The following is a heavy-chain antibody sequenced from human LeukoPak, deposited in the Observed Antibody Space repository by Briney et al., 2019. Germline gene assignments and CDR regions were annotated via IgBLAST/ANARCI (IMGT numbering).Heavy chain of an antibody. V-gene: IGHV4-59*08. CDR2: IYHSGTT. CDR3: ARGYSSSWYFNWFDP. CDR1: GGSITNYY. D-gene: IGHD6-13*01. J-gene: IGHJ5*02. Sequence: SETLSLTCTVSGGSITNYYWSWIRQPPGKGLEWIGSIYHSGTTYYNPSLKSRVTISVDTSKNQFSLKLTSVTAADTAVYYCARGYSSSWYFNWFDPWGQGTLVTVSS.